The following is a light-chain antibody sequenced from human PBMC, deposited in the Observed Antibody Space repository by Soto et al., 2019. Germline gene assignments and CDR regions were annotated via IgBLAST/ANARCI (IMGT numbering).Light chain of an antibody. CDR2: AAS. CDR1: QTISTY. V-gene: IGKV1-39*01. CDR3: QQSHGIPYT. J-gene: IGKJ2*01. Sequence: DIQMTQSPSSLSASVGDRVTITCRASQTISTYLNWYQQKPGKAPKLLIYAASTLQSGVPSRFSGSGPGTDFTLTINSLQPEDFATYYCQQSHGIPYTFGQGTKLEIK.